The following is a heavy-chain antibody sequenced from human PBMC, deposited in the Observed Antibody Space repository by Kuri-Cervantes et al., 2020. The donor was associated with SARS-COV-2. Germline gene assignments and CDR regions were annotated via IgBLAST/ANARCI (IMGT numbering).Heavy chain of an antibody. D-gene: IGHD3-22*01. CDR2: IYSSGST. CDR1: GGSISSGDYF. V-gene: IGHV4-30-4*01. J-gene: IGHJ5*02. CDR3: ANYYYDKRGYYYGWFDP. Sequence: SETLSLTCTVSGGSISSGDYFWSWIRQPPGKGQEWIGYIYSSGSTYYNPSLKSRVTMSVDRSKNQFSLKLTSVTAADTAVYYCANYYYDKRGYYYGWFDPWGQGTLVTVSS.